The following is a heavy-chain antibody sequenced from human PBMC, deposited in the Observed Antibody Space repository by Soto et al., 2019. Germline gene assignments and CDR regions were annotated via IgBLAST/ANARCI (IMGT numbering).Heavy chain of an antibody. CDR3: AGLYSRTSCPCDY. V-gene: IGHV1-3*01. Sequence: QVQLVQSGAEVKKPGASVKVSCKASGYTFTSYAMHWVRQAPGQRLEWMGWINAGNGNTKYSQKFQGRVTITRDTSASTADTELSSLRSEDTAVYDCAGLYSRTSCPCDYWGQGTLVTVSS. J-gene: IGHJ4*02. D-gene: IGHD2-2*01. CDR1: GYTFTSYA. CDR2: INAGNGNT.